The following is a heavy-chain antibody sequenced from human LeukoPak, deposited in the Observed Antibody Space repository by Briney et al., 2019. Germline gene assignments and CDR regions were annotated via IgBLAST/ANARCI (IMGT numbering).Heavy chain of an antibody. CDR2: ITSGGHTI. Sequence: PGGSLRLSCAASEFSFSSYEMNWVRQAPGKGLEWLACITSGGHTIYYADSVKGRFTISRDNSKNTLYLQMNSLRAEDTAVYYCARDGGYSYGPDYWGQGTLVTVSS. CDR1: EFSFSSYE. J-gene: IGHJ4*02. V-gene: IGHV3-48*03. D-gene: IGHD5-18*01. CDR3: ARDGGYSYGPDY.